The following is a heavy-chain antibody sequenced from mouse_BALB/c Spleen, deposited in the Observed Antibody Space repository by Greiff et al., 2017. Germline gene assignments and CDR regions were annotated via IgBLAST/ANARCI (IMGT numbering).Heavy chain of an antibody. CDR3: ARSIYYGNYGAMDY. J-gene: IGHJ4*01. D-gene: IGHD2-1*01. CDR1: GFTFSSFG. V-gene: IGHV5-17*02. Sequence: EVHLVESGGGLVQPGGSRKLSCAASGFTFSSFGMHWVRQAPEKGLEWVAYISSGSSTIYYADTVKGRFTISRDNPKNTLFLQMTSLRSEDTAMYYCARSIYYGNYGAMDYWGQGTSVTVSS. CDR2: ISSGSSTI.